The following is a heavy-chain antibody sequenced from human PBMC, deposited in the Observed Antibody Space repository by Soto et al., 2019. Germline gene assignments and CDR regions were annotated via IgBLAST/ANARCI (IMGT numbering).Heavy chain of an antibody. CDR1: GGTFSSYA. D-gene: IGHD2-15*01. CDR3: ARGRPYCSGGSCYILDWFDP. CDR2: IIPIFGTA. Sequence: ASVKVSCKASGGTFSSYAISWVRQAPGQGLEWMGVIIPIFGTANYAQKFQGRVTITADESTSTAYMELSSLRSEDTAVYYCARGRPYCSGGSCYILDWFDPWGQGTLVTVSS. J-gene: IGHJ5*02. V-gene: IGHV1-69*13.